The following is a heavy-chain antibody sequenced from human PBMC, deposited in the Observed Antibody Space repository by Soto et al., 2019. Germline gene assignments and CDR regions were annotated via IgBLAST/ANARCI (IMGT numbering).Heavy chain of an antibody. CDR2: IIPIFGTP. Sequence: QVQLVQSGAEVKKPGSSVKVGCQASGGIFSTYAISWLRQSPGQGLEWMGGIIPIFGTPNYAQRFQGRVTITADESTTTSYMELSRLKSEDTAVYYCARDRDDYGSGNYYNRIDFWGQGTLVTVSS. J-gene: IGHJ4*02. D-gene: IGHD3-10*01. V-gene: IGHV1-69*01. CDR1: GGIFSTYA. CDR3: ARDRDDYGSGNYYNRIDF.